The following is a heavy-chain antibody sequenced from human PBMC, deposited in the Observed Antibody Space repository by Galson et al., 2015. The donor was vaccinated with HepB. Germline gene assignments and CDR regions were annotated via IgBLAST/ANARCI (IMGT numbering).Heavy chain of an antibody. CDR3: ARAPFGVVNAYNWFDP. Sequence: SVKVSCKASGGTFSSYANSWVRQAPGQGLEWMGGIIPIFGTANYAQKFQGRVTITADESTCTAYMELSSLRSEDTAVYYCARAPFGVVNAYNWFDPWGQGTLVTVSS. CDR1: GGTFSSYA. J-gene: IGHJ5*02. D-gene: IGHD3-3*01. CDR2: IIPIFGTA. V-gene: IGHV1-69*13.